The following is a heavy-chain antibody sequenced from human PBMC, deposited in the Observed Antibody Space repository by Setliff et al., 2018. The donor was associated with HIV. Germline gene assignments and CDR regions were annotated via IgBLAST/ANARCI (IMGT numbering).Heavy chain of an antibody. CDR1: GGSISSTNW. Sequence: SETLSLTCAVSGGSISSTNWWSWVRQPPGKGLEWIGEIYHSGSTNYNPSLKSRVTISVDMSNNQFSLKVTSVTAADTAVYYCMRRWGEAFDYWGQGTLVTVSS. D-gene: IGHD1-26*01. CDR2: IYHSGST. V-gene: IGHV4-4*02. CDR3: MRRWGEAFDY. J-gene: IGHJ4*02.